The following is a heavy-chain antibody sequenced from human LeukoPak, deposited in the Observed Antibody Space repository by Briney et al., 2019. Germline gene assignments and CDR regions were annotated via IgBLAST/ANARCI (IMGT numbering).Heavy chain of an antibody. V-gene: IGHV3-74*01. CDR2: INSDGSTT. J-gene: IGHJ6*04. CDR1: GFTFSNYW. D-gene: IGHD2-2*01. CDR3: ARDYCSSTSCFPDV. Sequence: GGSLRLSCAASGFTFSNYWMHWVRPAPGKGLVWVSRINSDGSTTSYADVVEGRFTISRDNAKNTLYLQMNRLRAEDTAVYYCARDYCSSTSCFPDVWGKGTTVTVSS.